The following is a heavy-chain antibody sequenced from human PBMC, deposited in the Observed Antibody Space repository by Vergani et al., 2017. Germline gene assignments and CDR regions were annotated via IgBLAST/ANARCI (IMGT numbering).Heavy chain of an antibody. CDR3: ARQYYDILTGFPNWFDP. Sequence: QLQLQESGSGLVKPSQTLSLTCAVSGGSISSGGYSWSWIRQPPGKGLEWIGYIYHSGSTYYNPSLKSRVTISVDMSKNQFSLKLSSVTAADTAVYYCARQYYDILTGFPNWFDPWGQGTLVTVSS. D-gene: IGHD3-9*01. CDR1: GGSISSGGYS. J-gene: IGHJ5*02. V-gene: IGHV4-30-2*05. CDR2: IYHSGST.